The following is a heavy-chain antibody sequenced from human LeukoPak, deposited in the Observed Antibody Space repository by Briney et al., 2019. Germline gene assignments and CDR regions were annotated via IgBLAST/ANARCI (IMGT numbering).Heavy chain of an antibody. CDR1: GFTVSSNY. V-gene: IGHV3-53*01. J-gene: IGHJ6*02. Sequence: GGSLRLSCAASGFTVSSNYMSWVRQAPGKGLEWVSVIYSGGSTYYADSVKGRFTISRDNSKNTLYLQMNSLRAEDTAVYYCARDKRAYYYGSGSYGPYYYYGMDVWGQGTTVTVSS. D-gene: IGHD3-10*01. CDR2: IYSGGST. CDR3: ARDKRAYYYGSGSYGPYYYYGMDV.